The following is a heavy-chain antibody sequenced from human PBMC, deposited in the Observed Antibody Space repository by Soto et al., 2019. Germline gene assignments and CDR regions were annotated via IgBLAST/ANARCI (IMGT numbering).Heavy chain of an antibody. V-gene: IGHV3-72*01. D-gene: IGHD1-1*01. Sequence: GGSLRLSCAASGFTFSDYYMDWVRQAPGKGLEWVGRIRNRANSYTTEYAASAKGRFSISRDDSKNSLYLQMNSLKTEDTAVYYCARDLGTGTTMWFDPWGQGTLVTVSS. CDR2: IRNRANSYTT. CDR3: ARDLGTGTTMWFDP. CDR1: GFTFSDYY. J-gene: IGHJ5*02.